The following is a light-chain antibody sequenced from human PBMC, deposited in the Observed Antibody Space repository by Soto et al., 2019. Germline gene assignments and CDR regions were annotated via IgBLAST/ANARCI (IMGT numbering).Light chain of an antibody. J-gene: IGKJ3*01. CDR2: DAS. CDR1: QSVSSRY. V-gene: IGKV3-20*01. Sequence: EIVLTQSPGTLSLSPGERATLSCRASQSVSSRYLAWYQQKPGQAPRLLIYDASYRAPGIPDRFSGSGSGTDFTLSISRLEPEDFAVYSCQQYGSSYTFGPGTKVDIK. CDR3: QQYGSSYT.